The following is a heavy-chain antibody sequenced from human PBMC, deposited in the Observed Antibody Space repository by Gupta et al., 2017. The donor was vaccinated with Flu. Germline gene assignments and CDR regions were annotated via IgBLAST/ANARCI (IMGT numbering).Heavy chain of an antibody. Sequence: QLQLQESGPGLVKPSETLSLICTVSGDSITSNNYLWGWMRQPPGKGLEWIGHADYSGNTFYRPSLKSRATMYVDTAKNQFSLNLNYVTEADTAVYYCARRNMYAKTLDHWGQGTLVTVSS. CDR2: ADYSGNT. J-gene: IGHJ4*02. CDR3: ARRNMYAKTLDH. D-gene: IGHD2-8*01. CDR1: GDSITSNNYL. V-gene: IGHV4-39*01.